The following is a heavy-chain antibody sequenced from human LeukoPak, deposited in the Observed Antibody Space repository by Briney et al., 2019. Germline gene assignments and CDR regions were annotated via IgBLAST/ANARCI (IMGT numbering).Heavy chain of an antibody. CDR3: AREKVLTSGEKDIVVVVAAL. D-gene: IGHD2-15*01. J-gene: IGHJ4*02. CDR1: GGSMDNFH. CDR2: IYTGGGT. Sequence: PSETLSLTCIVSGGSMDNFHWTWIRQSAGKGLEWIGRIYTGGGTNYNPSLKSRVTMSVDTSKKDFSLKLTSVTAADTAVYFCAREKVLTSGEKDIVVVVAALWGQGTLVTVSS. V-gene: IGHV4-4*07.